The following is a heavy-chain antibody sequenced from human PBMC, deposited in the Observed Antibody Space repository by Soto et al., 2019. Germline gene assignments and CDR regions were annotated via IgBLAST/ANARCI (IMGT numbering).Heavy chain of an antibody. J-gene: IGHJ6*02. CDR1: EFTFSVYS. CDR3: TRDRVKIRGGYYHYYGMDV. D-gene: IGHD3-10*01. CDR2: ISSGSSYI. Sequence: DVQLEESGGGLVKPGGSLRLSCVASEFTFSVYSMNWVRQAPGKGLEWVSSISSGSSYIYYEDSVKGRFTISRDNDKSSLFLHMNSLRVDDTAVYYCTRDRVKIRGGYYHYYGMDVWGQGTTVTVSS. V-gene: IGHV3-21*02.